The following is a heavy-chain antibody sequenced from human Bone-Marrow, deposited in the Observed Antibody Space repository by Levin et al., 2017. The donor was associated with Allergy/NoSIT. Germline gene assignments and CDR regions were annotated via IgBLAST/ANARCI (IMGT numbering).Heavy chain of an antibody. Sequence: GGSLRLSCEASGFTFSSFGMHWVRQAPGKGLEWVAFIYYDGTTKYYSEALKDRFTISRDNSKNTLSLHMNSLRVEDTAVYYCARTKQYSNPFDFWGQGTLVTVSS. CDR3: ARTKQYSNPFDF. D-gene: IGHD6-13*01. CDR1: GFTFSSFG. V-gene: IGHV3-33*01. J-gene: IGHJ4*02. CDR2: IYYDGTTK.